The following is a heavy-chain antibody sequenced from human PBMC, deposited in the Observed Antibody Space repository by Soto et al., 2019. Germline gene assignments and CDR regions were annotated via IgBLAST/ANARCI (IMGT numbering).Heavy chain of an antibody. V-gene: IGHV1-2*02. CDR1: GYTFSGHY. CDR2: INPKSGGT. J-gene: IGHJ4*02. D-gene: IGHD6-13*01. Sequence: QVQLVQSGAEVRKPGASVKVSCNVTGYTFSGHYLHWVRQAPGQGLEWMGWINPKSGGTNYAQKFQDRVTMTADTSVSAASMELTSLRYDDTAVFYCARGLYSSHAYLFDSWGQGTLVTVSS. CDR3: ARGLYSSHAYLFDS.